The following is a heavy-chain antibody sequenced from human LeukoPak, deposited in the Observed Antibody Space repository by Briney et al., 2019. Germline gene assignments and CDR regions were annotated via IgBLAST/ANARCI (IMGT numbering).Heavy chain of an antibody. Sequence: ASVKVSCKASGYIFTGYYMHWVRQAPGHGLEWMGWINPNSGGTNYAQKFQGRVTMTRDTSISTAYMELNRLRSADTAVYYCARDRDYGSGIFDYWGQGTLVTVSS. CDR1: GYIFTGYY. CDR2: INPNSGGT. CDR3: ARDRDYGSGIFDY. J-gene: IGHJ4*02. V-gene: IGHV1-2*02. D-gene: IGHD3-10*01.